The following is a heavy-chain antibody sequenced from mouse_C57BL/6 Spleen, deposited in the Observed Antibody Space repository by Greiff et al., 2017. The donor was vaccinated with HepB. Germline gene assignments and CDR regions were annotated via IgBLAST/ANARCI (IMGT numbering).Heavy chain of an antibody. V-gene: IGHV1-59*01. CDR1: GYTFTSYW. D-gene: IGHD2-4*01. J-gene: IGHJ4*01. CDR2: IDPSDSYT. CDR3: ARGGLRTGMDY. Sequence: VQLQQPGAELVRPGTSVKLSCKASGYTFTSYWMHWVKQRPGQGLEWIGVIDPSDSYTNYNQKFKGKATLTVDTSSSTAYMQLSSLTSEDSAVYYCARGGLRTGMDYWGQGTSVTVSS.